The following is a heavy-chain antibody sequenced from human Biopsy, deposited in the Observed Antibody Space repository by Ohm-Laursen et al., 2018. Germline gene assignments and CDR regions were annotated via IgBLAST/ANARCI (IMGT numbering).Heavy chain of an antibody. CDR2: ISNSGNT. CDR1: GDSINSSY. D-gene: IGHD2-15*01. V-gene: IGHV4-59*08. Sequence: SDTLSLTCTVSGDSINSSYWSWIRQPPGKGLEWIGFISNSGNTNYNPSLKSRVTIPVDMSKNQISLKLGSVTVADTAVFYCARRGSGGRSFDYWGQGSLVTVSS. CDR3: ARRGSGGRSFDY. J-gene: IGHJ4*02.